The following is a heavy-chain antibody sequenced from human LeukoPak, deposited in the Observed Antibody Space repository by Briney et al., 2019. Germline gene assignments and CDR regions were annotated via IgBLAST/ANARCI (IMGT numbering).Heavy chain of an antibody. J-gene: IGHJ4*02. D-gene: IGHD3-10*01. CDR2: IYSGGST. V-gene: IGHV3-66*01. CDR3: AKDLGGSGSYYDYYFDY. CDR1: GFTVSSNY. Sequence: GGSLRLSCAASGFTVSSNYMSWVRQAPGKGLEWVSVIYSGGSTYYADSVKGRFTISRDNSKNTLYLQMNSLRAEDTAVYYCAKDLGGSGSYYDYYFDYWGQGTLVTVSS.